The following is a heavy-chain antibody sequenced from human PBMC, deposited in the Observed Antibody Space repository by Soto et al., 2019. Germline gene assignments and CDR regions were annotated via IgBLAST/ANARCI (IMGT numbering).Heavy chain of an antibody. CDR2: IYYSGST. CDR1: GGSISSYY. D-gene: IGHD5-12*01. J-gene: IGHJ5*02. CDR3: ARAILRGYSGYDSWFDP. V-gene: IGHV4-59*08. Sequence: SETLSLPCTVSGGSISSYYWSWIRQPPGKGLEWIGYIYYSGSTNYNPSLKSRVTISVDTSKNQFSLKLSSVTAADTAVYYCARAILRGYSGYDSWFDPWGQGTLVTVSS.